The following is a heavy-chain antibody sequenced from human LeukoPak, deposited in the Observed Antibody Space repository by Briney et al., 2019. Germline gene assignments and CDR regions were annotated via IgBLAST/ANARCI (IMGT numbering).Heavy chain of an antibody. CDR1: GFTSSNHW. CDR3: ARGGGSYYNY. J-gene: IGHJ4*02. V-gene: IGHV3-7*04. Sequence: PGGSLRLSCTASGFTSSNHWMSWVRQAPGKGLEWVANIKQDGSEKYYVDSVKGRFTISRDNAKNSLYLQMNSLRAEGTAVYYCARGGGSYYNYWGQGTLVTVSS. CDR2: IKQDGSEK. D-gene: IGHD1-26*01.